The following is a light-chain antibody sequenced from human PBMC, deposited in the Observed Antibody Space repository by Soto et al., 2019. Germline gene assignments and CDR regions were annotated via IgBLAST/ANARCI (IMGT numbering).Light chain of an antibody. Sequence: QSVLTQPASVSGSPGQSITISCTGSNSDIGTYNYVSWYQQLPGKAPKLVISEVSNRPSGISGRFSGSKSGNAASLTISGLQAEDEATYYCSSYTSTSTFYVFGPGTKVTVL. V-gene: IGLV2-14*01. J-gene: IGLJ1*01. CDR2: EVS. CDR3: SSYTSTSTFYV. CDR1: NSDIGTYNY.